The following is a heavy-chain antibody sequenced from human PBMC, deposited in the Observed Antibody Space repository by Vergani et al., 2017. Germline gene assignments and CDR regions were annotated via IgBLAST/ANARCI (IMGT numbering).Heavy chain of an antibody. CDR3: AITFWSGYYRDY. CDR2: ISSSGSTI. CDR1: GFTFSSYW. V-gene: IGHV3-11*01. J-gene: IGHJ4*02. D-gene: IGHD3-3*01. Sequence: VQLVESGGGLVQPGGSLRLSCAASGFTFSSYWMSWIRQAPGKGLEWVSYISSSGSTIYYADSVKGRFTISRDNAKNSLYLQMNSLRAEDTAVYYCAITFWSGYYRDYWGQGTLVTVSS.